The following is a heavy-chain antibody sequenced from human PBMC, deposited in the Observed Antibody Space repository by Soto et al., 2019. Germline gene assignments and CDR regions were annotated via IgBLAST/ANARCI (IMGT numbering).Heavy chain of an antibody. J-gene: IGHJ4*02. D-gene: IGHD3-10*01. CDR3: ARGSYGDY. Sequence: QVHLVQSGAEVKKPGASVKVSCKGSGYDFTTYGITWVRQAPGQGLEWMAWISAHNGNTDYAQKLQGRGTVTRDTSTRTADMELRSLRSADTAGYYCARGSYGDYWGQGALVTVSS. CDR1: GYDFTTYG. V-gene: IGHV1-18*01. CDR2: ISAHNGNT.